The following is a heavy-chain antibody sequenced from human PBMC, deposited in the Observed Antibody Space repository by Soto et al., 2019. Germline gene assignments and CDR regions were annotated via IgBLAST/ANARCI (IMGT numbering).Heavy chain of an antibody. Sequence: EVQLLESGGGLVQPGGSLRLSCAAAGFNFSSYAMRWVGQAPGKRLGWVSVVSGSGGSTYDADSVKGRFTISRDNSKNPLYPQMNSLIAEDTAVYYCARRGPGNSFDYWGQGTLVTVS. CDR1: GFNFSSYA. CDR3: ARRGPGNSFDY. V-gene: IGHV3-23*01. J-gene: IGHJ4*02. D-gene: IGHD6-13*01. CDR2: VSGSGGST.